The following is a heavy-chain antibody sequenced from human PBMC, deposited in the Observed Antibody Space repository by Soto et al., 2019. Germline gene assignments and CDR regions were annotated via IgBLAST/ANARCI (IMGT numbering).Heavy chain of an antibody. Sequence: QVQLQQWGAGLLKPSETLSLTCAVYGGSFSGYYWSWIRQPPGKGLEWIGEINHSGSTNYNPSLKSRVTISVDTSKNQFSLKLSSVTAADTAVYYCVRGRPLYDYVWGSYRSDYFDYWGQGTLVTVSS. CDR1: GGSFSGYY. J-gene: IGHJ4*02. CDR3: VRGRPLYDYVWGSYRSDYFDY. D-gene: IGHD3-16*02. V-gene: IGHV4-34*01. CDR2: INHSGST.